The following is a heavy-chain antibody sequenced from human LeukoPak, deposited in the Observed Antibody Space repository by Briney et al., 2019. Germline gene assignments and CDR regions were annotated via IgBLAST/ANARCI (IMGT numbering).Heavy chain of an antibody. CDR1: GGSFSGYY. D-gene: IGHD6-13*01. V-gene: IGHV4-59*10. Sequence: SETLSLTCAVYGGSFSGYYWSWIRQPAGKGLEWIGRIYTSGSTYYNPSLKSRVTISVDTSKNQFSLKLSSVTAADTAVYYCARRIAAAGTDAFDIWGQGTMVTVSS. CDR3: ARRIAAAGTDAFDI. J-gene: IGHJ3*02. CDR2: IYTSGST.